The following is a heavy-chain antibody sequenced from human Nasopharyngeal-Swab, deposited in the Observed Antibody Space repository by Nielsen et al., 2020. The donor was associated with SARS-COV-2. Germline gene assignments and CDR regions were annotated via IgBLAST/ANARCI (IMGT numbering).Heavy chain of an antibody. V-gene: IGHV4-39*07. J-gene: IGHJ6*02. CDR2: IYYSGST. D-gene: IGHD6-13*01. Sequence: SETLSLTCTVSGGSISSSSYYWGWIRQPPGKGLEWIGSIYYSGSTYYNPSLKSRVTISVDTSKNQFSLKLSSVTAAGTAVYYCVGSSWYGDYYYYYGMDVWGRGTTVTVSS. CDR1: GGSISSSSYY. CDR3: VGSSWYGDYYYYYGMDV.